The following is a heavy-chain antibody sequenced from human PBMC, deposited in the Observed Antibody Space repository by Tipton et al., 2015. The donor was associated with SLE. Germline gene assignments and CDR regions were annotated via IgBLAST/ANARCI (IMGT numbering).Heavy chain of an antibody. CDR2: IYYSGSS. V-gene: IGHV4-31*03. J-gene: IGHJ4*03. CDR1: DGSISTDGYF. CDR3: ARESASTGHFDF. Sequence: TLSLTCTVSDGSISTDGYFWSWIRRRPGTGLEWIGYIYYSGSSYYSPSLESRITLSVDTSENQFSLNLRSVTVADTAVYYCARESASTGHFDFWGQGTTVTVSS. D-gene: IGHD2-8*02.